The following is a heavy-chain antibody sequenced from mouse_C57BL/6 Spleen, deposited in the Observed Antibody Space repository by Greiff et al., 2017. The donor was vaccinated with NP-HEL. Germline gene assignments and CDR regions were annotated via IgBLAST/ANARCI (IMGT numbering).Heavy chain of an antibody. V-gene: IGHV3-6*01. CDR1: GYSITSGYY. CDR3: AREGRESNY. Sequence: EVQLKESGPGLEKPSQSLSLTCSVTGYSITSGYYWNWIRQFPGNKLEWMGYISYDGSNNYNPSLKNRISITRDTSKNQFFLKLNSVTTEDTATYYCAREGRESNYWGQGTTLTVSS. J-gene: IGHJ2*01. CDR2: ISYDGSN. D-gene: IGHD1-3*01.